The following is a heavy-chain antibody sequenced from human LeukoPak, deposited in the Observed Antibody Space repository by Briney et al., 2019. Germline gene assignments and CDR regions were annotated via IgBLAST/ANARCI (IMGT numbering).Heavy chain of an antibody. CDR2: IYYSGST. J-gene: IGHJ4*02. V-gene: IGHV4-59*01. Sequence: SETLSLTCTVSGGSISSYYWSWIRQPPGKGLQWIGYIYYSGSTYYNPSLMSRATISEDTSKNQVSLKLSSVTAADTAIYYCARGPAWYFNYWGQGALVTVSS. CDR3: ARGPAWYFNY. D-gene: IGHD3-10*01. CDR1: GGSISSYY.